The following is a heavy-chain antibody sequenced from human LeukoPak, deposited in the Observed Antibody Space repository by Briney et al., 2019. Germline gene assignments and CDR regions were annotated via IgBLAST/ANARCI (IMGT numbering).Heavy chain of an antibody. Sequence: PSETLSLNCTVSGGSITTYYWTWIRQPPGKGLEWIGYIYYTGSTNQNPSLRSRASISLDTSKNQFSLNLNSVTAADTAVYYCTGVSAATSGACEIWGQGTMVTVSS. D-gene: IGHD5-12*01. CDR3: TGVSAATSGACEI. CDR1: GGSITTYY. J-gene: IGHJ3*02. CDR2: IYYTGST. V-gene: IGHV4-59*01.